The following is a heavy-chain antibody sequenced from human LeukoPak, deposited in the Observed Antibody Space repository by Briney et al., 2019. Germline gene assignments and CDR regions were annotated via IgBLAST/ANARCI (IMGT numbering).Heavy chain of an antibody. D-gene: IGHD5-18*01. Sequence: PSETLSLTCAVYGGSFSDYYWSWIRQPPGKGLEWIGEINHSGSTNYNPSLKSRVTISVDTSKNQFSLKLSSVTAADTAVYYCASRGRTSRYSYGSGDAFDIWGQGTMVTVSS. CDR3: ASRGRTSRYSYGSGDAFDI. V-gene: IGHV4-34*01. CDR1: GGSFSDYY. CDR2: INHSGST. J-gene: IGHJ3*02.